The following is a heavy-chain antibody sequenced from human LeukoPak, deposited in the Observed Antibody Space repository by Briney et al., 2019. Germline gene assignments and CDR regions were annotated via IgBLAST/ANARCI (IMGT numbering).Heavy chain of an antibody. CDR1: GGSLRTADYY. V-gene: IGHV4-39*01. Sequence: PSETLSLTCTVSGGSLRTADYYWAWVRQPPGEGLEWLGSIYFSGTPYFNPSLKSRVAVSIDTSKNQFSLKVTSVNASDTAVYFCARTSSWYAGAWFDSWGQGTLVTVSS. J-gene: IGHJ5*01. D-gene: IGHD6-13*01. CDR2: IYFSGTP. CDR3: ARTSSWYAGAWFDS.